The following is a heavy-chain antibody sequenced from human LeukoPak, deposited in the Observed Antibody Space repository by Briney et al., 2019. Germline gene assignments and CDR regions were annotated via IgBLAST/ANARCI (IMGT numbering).Heavy chain of an antibody. Sequence: SETLSLTCAVSGLFISSYYWTSIRQSPKGGLEGIGYISAIGDTNYNPSLKSRVTMSVDPSKGQFSLRLTSVTAADTAVYYCARHSNFWDIDHWSPGTLVTVSS. D-gene: IGHD3-3*01. V-gene: IGHV4-4*09. CDR2: ISAIGDT. CDR1: GLFISSYY. J-gene: IGHJ4*02. CDR3: ARHSNFWDIDH.